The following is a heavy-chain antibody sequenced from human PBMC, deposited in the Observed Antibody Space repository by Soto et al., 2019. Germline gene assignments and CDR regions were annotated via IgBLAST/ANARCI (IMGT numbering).Heavy chain of an antibody. J-gene: IGHJ4*02. CDR2: ISGSGGST. V-gene: IGHV3-23*01. CDR1: GFTFSSYA. Sequence: GGSLRLSCAASGFTFSSYAMSWVRQAPGKGLEWVSAISGSGGSTYYADSVKGRFTISRDNSKNTLYLQMNSLRAEDTAVYYCAKSDGARTYYDIPYFDYWGQGTLVTVSS. D-gene: IGHD3-9*01. CDR3: AKSDGARTYYDIPYFDY.